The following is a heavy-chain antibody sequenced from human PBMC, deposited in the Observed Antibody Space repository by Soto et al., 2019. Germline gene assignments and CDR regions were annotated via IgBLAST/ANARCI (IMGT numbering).Heavy chain of an antibody. CDR3: ARTLWFGDGMDV. CDR1: GGSISSYY. V-gene: IGHV4-59*01. J-gene: IGHJ6*02. CDR2: IYYSGST. D-gene: IGHD3-10*01. Sequence: SETLSLTCTVSGGSISSYYWSWIRQPPGKGLEWIGYIYYSGSTNYNPSLKSRVTISVDTSKNQFPLKLSSVTAADTAVYYCARTLWFGDGMDVWGQGTTVTVSS.